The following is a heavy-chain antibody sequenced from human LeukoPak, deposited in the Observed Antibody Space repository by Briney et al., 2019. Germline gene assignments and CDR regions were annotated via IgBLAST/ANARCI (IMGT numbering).Heavy chain of an antibody. D-gene: IGHD3-22*01. CDR2: IYYSGST. Sequence: SETLSLTCTVSGGSISSYYWSWIRQPPGKGLEWIGYIYYSGSTNYNPSLKSRVTISVDTSKNQFSLKLSSVTAADTAVYYCARAIYYYDSSGHFDYWGQGTLVTDSS. CDR1: GGSISSYY. J-gene: IGHJ4*02. V-gene: IGHV4-59*01. CDR3: ARAIYYYDSSGHFDY.